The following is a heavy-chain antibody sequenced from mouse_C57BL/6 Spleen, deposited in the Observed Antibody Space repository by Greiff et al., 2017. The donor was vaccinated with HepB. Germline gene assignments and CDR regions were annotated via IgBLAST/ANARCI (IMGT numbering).Heavy chain of an antibody. CDR2: IDPETGGT. V-gene: IGHV1-15*01. CDR1: GYTFTDYE. Sequence: VQLQQSGAELVRPGASVTLSCKASGYTFTDYEMHWVKQTPVHGLEWIGAIDPETGGTAYNQKFKGKAILTADKSSSTAYMGLRSLTSEDSAVYYCTRQIYYGYGDFDYWGQGTTLTVSS. D-gene: IGHD2-2*01. CDR3: TRQIYYGYGDFDY. J-gene: IGHJ2*01.